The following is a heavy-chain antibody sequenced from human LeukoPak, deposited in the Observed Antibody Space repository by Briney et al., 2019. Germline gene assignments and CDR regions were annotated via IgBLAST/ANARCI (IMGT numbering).Heavy chain of an antibody. CDR1: GFTFDDYG. V-gene: IGHV3-20*04. Sequence: PGGSLRLSCAASGFTFDDYGMSWVRQAPGKGLEWVSGINWNGGSTGYADSVKGRFTISRDNAKNSLYLQMNSLRAEDTALYYCASLPDTVTTIFFDYWGQGTLVTVSS. CDR2: INWNGGST. D-gene: IGHD4-17*01. CDR3: ASLPDTVTTIFFDY. J-gene: IGHJ4*02.